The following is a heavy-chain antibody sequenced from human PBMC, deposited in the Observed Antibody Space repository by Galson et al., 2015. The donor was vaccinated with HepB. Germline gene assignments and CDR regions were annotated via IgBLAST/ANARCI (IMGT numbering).Heavy chain of an antibody. V-gene: IGHV5-51*01. CDR1: GYSFTSYW. D-gene: IGHD2-2*01. J-gene: IGHJ6*02. CDR2: TYPGDSDT. CDR3: ARYAGYCSSTSCRPWGYGMDV. Sequence: QSGAEVKKPGESLKISCKGSGYSFTSYWIGWVRQMPGKGLEWMGITYPGDSDTRYSPSFQGQVTISADKSISTAYLQWSSLKASDTAMYYCARYAGYCSSTSCRPWGYGMDVWGQGTTVTVSS.